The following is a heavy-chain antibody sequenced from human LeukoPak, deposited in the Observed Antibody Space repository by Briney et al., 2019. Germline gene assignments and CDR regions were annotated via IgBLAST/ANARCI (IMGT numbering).Heavy chain of an antibody. CDR1: EFTFSNYA. J-gene: IGHJ1*01. CDR2: IGGSATTT. D-gene: IGHD2-21*01. Sequence: GGSLRLSCAASEFTFSNYAMSSVRQAPGKGLEWVSSIGGSATTTYYADSVKGRFTISRDNSKNTLYLQMNSLRAEDTAVYFCTKVLSYWSPFQHWGQGTLVTVSS. CDR3: TKVLSYWSPFQH. V-gene: IGHV3-23*01.